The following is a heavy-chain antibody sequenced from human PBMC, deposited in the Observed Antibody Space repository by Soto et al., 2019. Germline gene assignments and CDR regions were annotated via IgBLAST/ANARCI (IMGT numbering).Heavy chain of an antibody. D-gene: IGHD1-1*01. J-gene: IGHJ6*02. CDR1: GYTFTGYY. Sequence: ASMKVSCKASGYTFTGYYMHWVRQAPGQGLEWMGWINPNSGGTNYAQKFQGWVTMTRDTSISTAYMELSRLRSDDTAVYYCARGSTTGTTPTGLPYYYGMDVWGQGTTVTVSS. CDR3: ARGSTTGTTPTGLPYYYGMDV. CDR2: INPNSGGT. V-gene: IGHV1-2*04.